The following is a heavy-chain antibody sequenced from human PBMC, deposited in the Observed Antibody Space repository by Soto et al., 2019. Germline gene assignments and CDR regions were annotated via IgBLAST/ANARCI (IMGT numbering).Heavy chain of an antibody. CDR1: GYSFTDYH. Sequence: ASVKVSCKASGYSFTDYHIHWVRQAPGQGLEWLGRINPKSGGTSTAQKFQDWVTMTTDTSISTASMELTRLTSDDTAIYYCARGDSTDCSNGVCSFFYNHDMDVWGQGTTVTAP. D-gene: IGHD2-8*01. J-gene: IGHJ6*02. V-gene: IGHV1-2*04. CDR2: INPKSGGT. CDR3: ARGDSTDCSNGVCSFFYNHDMDV.